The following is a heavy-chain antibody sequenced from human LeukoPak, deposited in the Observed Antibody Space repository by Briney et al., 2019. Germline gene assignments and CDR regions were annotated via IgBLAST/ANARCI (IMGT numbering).Heavy chain of an antibody. Sequence: GGSLRLSCAASGFTFSSYVMNWVRQAPGKGLEWVAVIWYDGNNKYYADSVKGRFTISRDNSKNTLYLQMNSLRAEDTAMYYCARGLRVDYDFWSGYPDFWGQGTLVTVSS. CDR1: GFTFSSYV. V-gene: IGHV3-33*08. CDR3: ARGLRVDYDFWSGYPDF. CDR2: IWYDGNNK. D-gene: IGHD3-3*01. J-gene: IGHJ4*02.